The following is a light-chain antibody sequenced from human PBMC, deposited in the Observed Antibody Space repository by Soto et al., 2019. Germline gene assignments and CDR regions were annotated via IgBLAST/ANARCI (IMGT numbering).Light chain of an antibody. CDR2: DAS. J-gene: IGKJ4*01. CDR1: QDISNY. CDR3: QQYDNLHLT. Sequence: DIQMTQSPSSLSASVGDRVTITCQASQDISNYLNWYQQKPGKAPKLLIYDASNLETGVPSRFSGSGSGTDFTFTISSRQPEDSATYYCQQYDNLHLTFGGGTKVEIK. V-gene: IGKV1-33*01.